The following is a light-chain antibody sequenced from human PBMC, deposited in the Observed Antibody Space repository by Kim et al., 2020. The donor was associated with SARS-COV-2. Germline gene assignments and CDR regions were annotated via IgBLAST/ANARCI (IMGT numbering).Light chain of an antibody. CDR2: EVS. Sequence: SVTISYTGTSSDVGGYNYVSWYQQHPGKAPKLMIYEVSKRPSGVPDRFSGSKSGNTASLTVSGLQAEDEADYYCSSYAGSNNPYVFGTGTKVTVL. CDR3: SSYAGSNNPYV. V-gene: IGLV2-8*01. CDR1: SSDVGGYNY. J-gene: IGLJ1*01.